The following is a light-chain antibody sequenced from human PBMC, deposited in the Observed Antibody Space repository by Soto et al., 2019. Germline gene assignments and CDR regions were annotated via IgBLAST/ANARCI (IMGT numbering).Light chain of an antibody. CDR3: QQLNSSPWT. CDR2: TAS. Sequence: DFQLTQSPSFLSASVGDRVTVTCRASQGISTYLAWYQQKPGKAPKLLIHTASTLQSGVPSRFSGSGSGTEFTLTISSLQPEDFATYYCQQLNSSPWTFGQGTRVEIK. CDR1: QGISTY. V-gene: IGKV1-9*01. J-gene: IGKJ1*01.